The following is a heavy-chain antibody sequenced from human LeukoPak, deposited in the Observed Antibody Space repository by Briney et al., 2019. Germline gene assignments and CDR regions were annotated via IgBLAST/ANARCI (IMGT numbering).Heavy chain of an antibody. Sequence: PGGSLRLSCAASGFTFSSYAMTWVRQAPGKGLEWVSAISDSGRSTYYADSVEGRFTISRDISKSTLYLQINSLRAEDTALYYCAKGQKWELPLDFWGQGTLVTVSS. CDR2: ISDSGRST. V-gene: IGHV3-23*01. CDR3: AKGQKWELPLDF. CDR1: GFTFSSYA. J-gene: IGHJ4*02. D-gene: IGHD1-26*01.